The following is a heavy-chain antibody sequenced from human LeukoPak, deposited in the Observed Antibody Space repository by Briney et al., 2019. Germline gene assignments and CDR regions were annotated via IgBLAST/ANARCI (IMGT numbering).Heavy chain of an antibody. J-gene: IGHJ4*02. CDR2: IKEDGSQI. V-gene: IGHV3-7*01. CDR1: GFTFRTYW. Sequence: GGSLRLSCTASGFTFRTYWLTWVRQAPGRGLEWVANIKEDGSQIGYGDAVKGRFTISRDNAKNSLFLQMNRLRADDMAVYYCTRNSGWYRLDYWGQGTLVTVPS. CDR3: TRNSGWYRLDY. D-gene: IGHD6-19*01.